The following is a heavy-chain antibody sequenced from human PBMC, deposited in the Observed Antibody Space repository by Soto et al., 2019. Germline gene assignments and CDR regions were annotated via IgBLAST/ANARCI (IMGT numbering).Heavy chain of an antibody. J-gene: IGHJ6*02. D-gene: IGHD2-21*02. Sequence: ASVKVSCKASGYTFTSYGISWVRQAPGQGLEWMGWISAYNGNTNYAQKLQGRVTMNKDTSTSTAYMELRSLRSDDTAVYYCASAYCGGDCYRHYYYGMDVWGQGTTVTVSS. V-gene: IGHV1-18*01. CDR1: GYTFTSYG. CDR2: ISAYNGNT. CDR3: ASAYCGGDCYRHYYYGMDV.